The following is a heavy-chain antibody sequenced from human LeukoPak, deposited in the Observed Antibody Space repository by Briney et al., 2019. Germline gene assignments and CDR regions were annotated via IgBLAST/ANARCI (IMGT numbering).Heavy chain of an antibody. CDR2: IYYNGRT. CDR1: GPSISNYF. J-gene: IGHJ5*02. Sequence: SETLSPTCPVSGPSISNYFWSWIRQPPGKGLEWIGYIYYNGRTNYNPSLKSRVTISLDTSKNQFSLKLSSVTAADTAVYYCARGADCSSTSCYGHWFDPWGQGTLVTVSS. V-gene: IGHV4-59*01. D-gene: IGHD2-2*01. CDR3: ARGADCSSTSCYGHWFDP.